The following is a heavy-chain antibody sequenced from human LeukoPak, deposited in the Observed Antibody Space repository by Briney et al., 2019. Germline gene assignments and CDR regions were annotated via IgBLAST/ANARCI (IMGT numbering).Heavy chain of an antibody. CDR2: IYYTVNT. CDR3: VRDEGDYDDLNGANWFDP. D-gene: IGHD4-17*01. CDR1: GGSISSSSYS. J-gene: IGHJ5*02. V-gene: IGHV4-39*07. Sequence: SETLSLTCAVSGGSISSSSYSWGWIRQPPGKGLEWIGSIYYTVNTYYKPSLKSRVTISVDTSKNQFSLELSSVTAADTAVYYCVRDEGDYDDLNGANWFDPWGQGTLVTVSS.